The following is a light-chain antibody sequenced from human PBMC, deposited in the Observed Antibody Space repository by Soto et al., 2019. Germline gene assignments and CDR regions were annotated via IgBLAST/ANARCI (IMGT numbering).Light chain of an antibody. CDR2: GAS. CDR3: QQYVRSPRT. Sequence: EIVLTQSPGALSLSPGERATLSCRASQSVSSSYLAWYQQKPGQAHRLLIYGASSRAAGIPDRFSGSGSVTDFSLTIFLLLSDDLHVYYCQQYVRSPRTFGQGTKGDI. CDR1: QSVSSSY. V-gene: IGKV3-20*01. J-gene: IGKJ1*01.